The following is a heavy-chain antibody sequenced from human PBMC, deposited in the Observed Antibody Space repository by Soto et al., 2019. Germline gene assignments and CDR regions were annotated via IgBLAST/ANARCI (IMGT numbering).Heavy chain of an antibody. V-gene: IGHV3-23*01. CDR1: GFTFSSYA. Sequence: GGSLRLSCAASGFTFSSYAMSWVRQAPGKGLEWVSAISGSGGSTYYADSVKGRFTISRDNSKNTLYLQMNSLRAEDTAVYYCAKDQEGSGSYLIDPDFDYWGQGTLVTVSS. CDR3: AKDQEGSGSYLIDPDFDY. CDR2: ISGSGGST. J-gene: IGHJ4*02. D-gene: IGHD3-10*01.